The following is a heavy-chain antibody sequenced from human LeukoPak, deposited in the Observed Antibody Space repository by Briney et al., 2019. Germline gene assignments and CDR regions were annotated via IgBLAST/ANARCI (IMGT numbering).Heavy chain of an antibody. J-gene: IGHJ6*02. V-gene: IGHV3-30*02. CDR3: AREMVRGVIGESMPKYYYYYGMDV. CDR1: GFTFNTYG. CDR2: IRYDGSEK. Sequence: PGGSLRLSCSASGFTFNTYGMHWVRQAPGKGLEWVTFIRYDGSEKYYADSVKGRFTISRDNSKNTLYLQMNSLRAEDTAVYYCAREMVRGVIGESMPKYYYYYGMDVWGQGTTVTVSS. D-gene: IGHD3-10*01.